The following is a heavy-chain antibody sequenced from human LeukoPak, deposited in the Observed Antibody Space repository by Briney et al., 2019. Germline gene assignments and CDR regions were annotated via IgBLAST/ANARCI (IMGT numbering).Heavy chain of an antibody. CDR2: ISAYDGNT. D-gene: IGHD3-3*01. V-gene: IGHV1-18*01. CDR1: GYTFTSYG. CDR3: ARDSPSSDTIGFDY. Sequence: ASVKVSCKASGYTFTSYGISWVRQAPGQGLEWMGWISAYDGNTNYAQKLQGRVTMTTDTSTSTAYMELRSLRSDDTAVYYCARDSPSSDTIGFDYWGQGTLVTVSS. J-gene: IGHJ4*02.